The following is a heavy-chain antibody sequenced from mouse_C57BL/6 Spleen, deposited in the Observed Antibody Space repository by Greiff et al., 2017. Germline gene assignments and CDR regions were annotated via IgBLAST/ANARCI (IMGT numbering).Heavy chain of an antibody. Sequence: VKLQESGAELVKPGASVKMSCKASGYTFTTYPIEWMKQNHGKSLEWIGNFHPYNDDTKYNEKFKGKATLTVEKSSSTVYLELSRLTSDDSAVYYCARGIYYDYDGASMDYWGQGTSVTVSS. CDR2: FHPYNDDT. J-gene: IGHJ4*01. CDR1: GYTFTTYP. V-gene: IGHV1-47*01. CDR3: ARGIYYDYDGASMDY. D-gene: IGHD2-4*01.